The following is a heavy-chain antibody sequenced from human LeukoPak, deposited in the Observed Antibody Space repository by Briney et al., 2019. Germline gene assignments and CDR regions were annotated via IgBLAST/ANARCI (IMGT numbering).Heavy chain of an antibody. D-gene: IGHD3-16*01. CDR3: AKSLGGLVKYYFDY. CDR2: ISGSGGST. J-gene: IGHJ4*02. Sequence: GGSLRLSCAASGFTFSSYAMSWVRQAPGKGLEWVSAISGSGGSTYYADSVKGRFTISRDNSKNTLYLRMNSLRAEDTAVYYCAKSLGGLVKYYFDYWGQGTLVTVSS. V-gene: IGHV3-23*01. CDR1: GFTFSSYA.